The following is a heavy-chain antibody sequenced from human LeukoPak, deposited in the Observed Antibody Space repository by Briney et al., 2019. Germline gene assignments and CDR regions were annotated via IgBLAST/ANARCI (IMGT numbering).Heavy chain of an antibody. CDR3: AKYNQDQDYYGSEKSNYYYYYGMDV. CDR2: INPNSGGT. D-gene: IGHD3-10*01. J-gene: IGHJ6*02. Sequence: GASVKVSCKASGYTFTGYYMHWVRQAPGQGLEWMGWINPNSGGTNYAQKFQGRVTMTRDTSISTAYMELSRLRSDDTAVYYCAKYNQDQDYYGSEKSNYYYYYGMDVWGQGTTVTVSS. CDR1: GYTFTGYY. V-gene: IGHV1-2*02.